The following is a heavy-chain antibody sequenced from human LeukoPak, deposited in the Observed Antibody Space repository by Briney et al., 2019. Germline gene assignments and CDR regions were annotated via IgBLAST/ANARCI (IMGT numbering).Heavy chain of an antibody. CDR2: ISSSSSYI. CDR1: GFTFSSYS. V-gene: IGHV3-21*01. J-gene: IGHJ6*02. D-gene: IGHD6-13*01. CDR3: ARDLLAAAGTPNSGYYGMDV. Sequence: GGSLRLSCAASGFTFSSYSMNWVRQAPGKGLEWVSSISSSSSYIYYADSVKGRFTISRDNAKNSLYLQMNSLRAEDTAVYYCARDLLAAAGTPNSGYYGMDVWGQGTTVTVSS.